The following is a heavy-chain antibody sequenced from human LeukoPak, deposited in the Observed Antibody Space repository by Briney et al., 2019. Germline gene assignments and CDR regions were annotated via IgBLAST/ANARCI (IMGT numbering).Heavy chain of an antibody. D-gene: IGHD3-3*01. CDR2: ISAYNGNT. J-gene: IGHJ6*02. CDR3: ATDQRFLEWLYSDYYYYGMDV. V-gene: IGHV1-18*01. CDR1: GYTFTSYG. Sequence: ASVKVSCKASGYTFTSYGISWVRQAPGQGLEWMGWISAYNGNTNYEQKLQGRVTMTTDTSTSTAYMELRSLRSGDTAVYYCATDQRFLEWLYSDYYYYGMDVWGQGTTVTVSS.